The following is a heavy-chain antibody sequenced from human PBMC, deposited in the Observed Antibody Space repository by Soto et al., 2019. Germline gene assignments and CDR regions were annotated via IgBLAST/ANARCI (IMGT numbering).Heavy chain of an antibody. Sequence: ASVKVSCKASGYTFTSYAMHWVRQAPGQRLEWMGWINAGNGNTKYSQKFQGRVTITRDTSASTAYMELSSLRSEDTAVYYCAKHLIGGRLQSPFDLWGQGTQVTVSS. CDR2: INAGNGNT. V-gene: IGHV1-3*01. CDR1: GYTFTSYA. CDR3: AKHLIGGRLQSPFDL. J-gene: IGHJ4*02. D-gene: IGHD3-22*01.